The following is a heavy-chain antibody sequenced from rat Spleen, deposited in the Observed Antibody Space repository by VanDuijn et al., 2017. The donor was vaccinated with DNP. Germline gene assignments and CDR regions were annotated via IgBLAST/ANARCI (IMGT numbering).Heavy chain of an antibody. D-gene: IGHD1-7*01. Sequence: EVQLVESGGGPVQPGRSLKLYCAASGFTFSDYNMAWVRQAPKKGLEWVATISYDGSNTYYREFVKGRFTISRDNAKSTLYLQMNSLRSEDTATYSCSRDGPPYYGVPFDYWGQGVMVTVSS. CDR3: SRDGPPYYGVPFDY. V-gene: IGHV5-7*01. CDR2: ISYDGSNT. J-gene: IGHJ2*01. CDR1: GFTFSDYN.